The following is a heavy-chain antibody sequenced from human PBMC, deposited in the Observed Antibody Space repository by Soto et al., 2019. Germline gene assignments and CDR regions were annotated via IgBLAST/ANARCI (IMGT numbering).Heavy chain of an antibody. CDR1: GFTFSSYA. J-gene: IGHJ4*02. CDR3: AKTENEIDYGDYFDY. Sequence: EVQLLESGGGLVQPGGSLRLSCAASGFTFSSYAMSWVRQAPGKGLEWVSAISGSGGSTYYAGSVKGRFTISRDNSKNTLYLQMNSLRAEDTAVYYCAKTENEIDYGDYFDYWGQGTLVTVSS. V-gene: IGHV3-23*01. CDR2: ISGSGGST. D-gene: IGHD4-17*01.